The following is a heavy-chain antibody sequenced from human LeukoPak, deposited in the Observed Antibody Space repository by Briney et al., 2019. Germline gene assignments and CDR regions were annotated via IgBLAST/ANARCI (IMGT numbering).Heavy chain of an antibody. V-gene: IGHV3-53*01. CDR1: GFTVRSHF. J-gene: IGHJ3*01. CDR2: LGTGGAT. D-gene: IGHD3-10*01. CDR3: AREFRDAFDV. Sequence: QTGGSLRLSCAVSGFTVRSHFMAWVRQAPGKGLEWVSVLGTGGATHYADSVKGRFTISRDNTWNTLFLQMNSLRDEDTAVYYCAREFRDAFDVWGQGTRVTVSS.